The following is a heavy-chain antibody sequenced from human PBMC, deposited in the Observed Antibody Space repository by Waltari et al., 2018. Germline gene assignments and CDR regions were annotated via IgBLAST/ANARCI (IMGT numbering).Heavy chain of an antibody. CDR3: ARDGHSYFYGSWSDY. Sequence: QVHLVDSGGGVVQPGKSLTLSCEVSGISVRTYAMHWVRQAPGKGLEWVAVISFDGNNIYFADSVKGRFTITRDNSKNTLYLQMNSLTPEDTGIYYCARDGHSYFYGSWSDYWGQGTLVTVSS. V-gene: IGHV3-30*01. J-gene: IGHJ4*02. D-gene: IGHD3-10*01. CDR1: GISVRTYA. CDR2: ISFDGNNI.